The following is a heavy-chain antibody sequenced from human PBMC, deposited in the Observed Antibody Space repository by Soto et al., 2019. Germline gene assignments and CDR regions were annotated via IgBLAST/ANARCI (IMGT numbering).Heavy chain of an antibody. V-gene: IGHV3-23*01. J-gene: IGHJ4*02. CDR3: AKRRGAGGHFDY. CDR1: GFTFSIYA. Sequence: GGSLRLSCAASGFTFSIYAMGWVRQGPGKGLEWVAVVSIGGSTHYADSVRGRFTISRDNSKNTLSLQMNSLTAEDTAVYFCAKRRGAGGHFDYWGQGALVTVSS. CDR2: VSIGGST. D-gene: IGHD2-15*01.